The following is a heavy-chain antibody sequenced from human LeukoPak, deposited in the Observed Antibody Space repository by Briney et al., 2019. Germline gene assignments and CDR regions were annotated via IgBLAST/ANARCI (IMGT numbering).Heavy chain of an antibody. CDR1: GLTFNNYA. V-gene: IGHV3-23*01. Sequence: GGSLRLSCAVSGLTFNNYAMSWVRQAPGKGLEWVSAISKSGDHTYYAASAKGRFTIYRDNSKNTQYLQMNSLRAEDTAVFYCATSWGPDTSAFRWGRDGMDVWGQGTTVIVS. CDR2: ISKSGDHT. J-gene: IGHJ6*02. D-gene: IGHD3-16*01. CDR3: ATSWGPDTSAFRWGRDGMDV.